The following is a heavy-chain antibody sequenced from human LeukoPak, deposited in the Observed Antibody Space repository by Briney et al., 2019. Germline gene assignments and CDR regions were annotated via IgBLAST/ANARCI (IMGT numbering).Heavy chain of an antibody. J-gene: IGHJ3*02. CDR3: ARGRGYYYDSSGYYYSAFDI. D-gene: IGHD3-22*01. CDR1: GYTFTSYG. Sequence: ASVKVSCKASGYTFTSYGISWVRQAPGQGLEWMGWISAYNGNTNYAQKFQGRVTMTRDTSISTAYMELSRLRSDDTAVYYCARGRGYYYDSSGYYYSAFDIWGQGTMVTVSS. CDR2: ISAYNGNT. V-gene: IGHV1-18*01.